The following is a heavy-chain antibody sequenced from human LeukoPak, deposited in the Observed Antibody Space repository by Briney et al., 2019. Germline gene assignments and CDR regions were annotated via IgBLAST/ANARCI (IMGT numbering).Heavy chain of an antibody. CDR3: ARATYHSSGYLDY. D-gene: IGHD3-22*01. V-gene: IGHV4-31*03. J-gene: IGHJ4*02. Sequence: PSQTLSLTCTVSGGSISSGGYYWSWLRQHPGKGLEWIGYIYYSGSTYYNPSLKSRVTISVDTSKNQFSLKLSSVTAADTAVYYCARATYHSSGYLDYWGQGTLVTVSS. CDR2: IYYSGST. CDR1: GGSISSGGYY.